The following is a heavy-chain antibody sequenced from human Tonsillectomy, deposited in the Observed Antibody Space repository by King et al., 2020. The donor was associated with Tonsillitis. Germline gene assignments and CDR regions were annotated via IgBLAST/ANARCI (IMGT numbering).Heavy chain of an antibody. CDR3: ARYVSGSLDY. V-gene: IGHV4-39*01. J-gene: IGHJ4*02. D-gene: IGHD1-26*01. CDR1: GGSISSSDPF. Sequence: QLQESGSGVVKPSETLSLTCTVSGGSISSSDPFWSGIRQPPGKGLEWIGVMYYSGTSFYNPSLKSRITISGGTSENRFSLKLSSVTAADTAVYFCARYVSGSLDYWGQGALVTVSS. CDR2: MYYSGTS.